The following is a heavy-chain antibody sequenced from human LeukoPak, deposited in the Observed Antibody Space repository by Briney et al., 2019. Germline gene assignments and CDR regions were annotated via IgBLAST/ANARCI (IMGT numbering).Heavy chain of an antibody. CDR2: IYYSGST. Sequence: SETLSLTCTVSGGSISSSSYYWGWIRQPPGKGLEWIGSIYYSGSTYYNPSLKCRVTISVDTSKNQFSLKLSSVTAADTAVYYCARLTGTTPPLWGQGTLVTVPS. D-gene: IGHD1-20*01. V-gene: IGHV4-39*07. CDR3: ARLTGTTPPL. CDR1: GGSISSSSYY. J-gene: IGHJ4*02.